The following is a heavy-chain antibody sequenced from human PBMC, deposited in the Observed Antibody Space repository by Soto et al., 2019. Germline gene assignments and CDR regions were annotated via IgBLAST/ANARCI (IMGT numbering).Heavy chain of an antibody. CDR3: ARDRYGELDY. D-gene: IGHD4-17*01. V-gene: IGHV4-59*13. J-gene: IGHJ4*02. CDR1: GGSISSYY. CDR2: IYYSGST. Sequence: SETLSLTCTVSGGSISSYYWSWIRQPPGKGLEWIGYIYYSGSTNYNPSLKSRVTISVDTSKNQFSLKLSSVTAADTAVYYCARDRYGELDYWGQGTLVTSPQ.